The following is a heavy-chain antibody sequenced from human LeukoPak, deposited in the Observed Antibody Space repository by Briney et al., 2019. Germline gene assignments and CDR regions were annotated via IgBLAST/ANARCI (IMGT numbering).Heavy chain of an antibody. CDR2: IYYTGST. D-gene: IGHD5-18*01. Sequence: KTSETLSLTXTVSGGSISSYYWSWIRQPPGKGLEWIGYIYYTGSTNYNPSLKSRVTISVATSKNQFSLKLSSVTAADTAVYYCARGALISYSYGPFDYWGQGTLVTVSS. CDR1: GGSISSYY. V-gene: IGHV4-59*01. J-gene: IGHJ4*02. CDR3: ARGALISYSYGPFDY.